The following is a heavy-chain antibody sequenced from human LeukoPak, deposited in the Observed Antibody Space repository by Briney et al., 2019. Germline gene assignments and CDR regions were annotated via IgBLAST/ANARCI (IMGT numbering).Heavy chain of an antibody. J-gene: IGHJ4*02. CDR2: IYYSGST. CDR3: ARDRNPRGY. V-gene: IGHV4-59*01. CDR1: GGSISSYY. D-gene: IGHD1-14*01. Sequence: SETLSLTCTVSGGSISSYYWSWIRQPPGKGLEWIGCIYYSGSTNYNPSLKSRVTISVDTSKNQFSLKLSSVTAADTAVYYCARDRNPRGYWGQGTLVTVSS.